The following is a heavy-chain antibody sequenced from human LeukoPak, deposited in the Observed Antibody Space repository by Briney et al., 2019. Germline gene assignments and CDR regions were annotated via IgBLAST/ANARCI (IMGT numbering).Heavy chain of an antibody. CDR2: ISSSSSSYI. CDR3: ARQIAAAGLPLDH. CDR1: GFTFSSYS. J-gene: IGHJ4*02. V-gene: IGHV3-21*01. Sequence: GGSLRLSCAASGFTFSSYSMNWVRQAPGKGLEWVSSISSSSSSYIYYADSVKGRFTISRDNAKDSLYLQMNSLRAEDTAVYYCARQIAAAGLPLDHWGQGTLVTVSS. D-gene: IGHD6-13*01.